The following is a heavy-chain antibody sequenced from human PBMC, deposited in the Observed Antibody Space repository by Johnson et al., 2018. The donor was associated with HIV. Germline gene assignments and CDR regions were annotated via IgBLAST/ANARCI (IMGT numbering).Heavy chain of an antibody. CDR1: GFTFSSYW. CDR3: ARAHLIFPKNAFDF. CDR2: INSDGSST. Sequence: VQLVESGGGLVQPGGSLRLSCAASGFTFSSYWMHWVRQAPGKGLVWVSRINSDGSSTSYADSVKGRFTISRDNVNNSVFLLLNNLRVEDTAVYFCARAHLIFPKNAFDFWGQGTMVTVSS. D-gene: IGHD3-3*02. V-gene: IGHV3-74*02. J-gene: IGHJ3*01.